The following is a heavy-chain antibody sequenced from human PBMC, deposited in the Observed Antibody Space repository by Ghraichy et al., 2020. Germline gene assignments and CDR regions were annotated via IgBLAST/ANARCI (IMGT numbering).Heavy chain of an antibody. CDR2: IYHSGST. V-gene: IGHV4-38-2*01. CDR1: GYSISSGYY. CDR3: ARGIGYSSGWYVYFDY. Sequence: SETLSLTCAVSGYSISSGYYWGWIRQPPGKGLEWIGSIYHSGSTYYNPSLKSRVTISVDTSKNQFSLKLSSVTAADTAVYYVARGIGYSSGWYVYFDYGGQGTLVTVSS. D-gene: IGHD6-19*01. J-gene: IGHJ4*02.